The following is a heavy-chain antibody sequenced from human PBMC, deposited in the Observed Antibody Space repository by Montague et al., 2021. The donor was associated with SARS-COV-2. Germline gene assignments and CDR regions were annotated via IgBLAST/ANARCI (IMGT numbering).Heavy chain of an antibody. CDR1: GDSISRSNW. V-gene: IGHV4-4*02. CDR3: ARKTIYFDY. Sequence: SETLSLTCTVSGDSISRSNWWTWVRQPPGKGLEWIGEIYHSGSTNYNPSLKSRVTISVDRSKSQFSLNLRSVTAADTAVYYCARKTIYFDYWGQGTLVTVSS. D-gene: IGHD1/OR15-1a*01. J-gene: IGHJ4*02. CDR2: IYHSGST.